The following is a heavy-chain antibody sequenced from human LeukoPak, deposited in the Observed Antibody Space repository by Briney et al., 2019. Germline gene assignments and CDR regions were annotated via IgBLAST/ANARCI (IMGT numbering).Heavy chain of an antibody. CDR2: IYYSGST. CDR1: AFSGYY. J-gene: IGHJ4*02. CDR3: ARGGSRVITHQIFDY. Sequence: SETLSLTCTVSAFSGYYWSWIRQPPGKGLEWIGYIYYSGSTDYNPSLKSRVTISIDTSKNQFSLKLSSVTAADTAVYYCARGGSRVITHQIFDYWGQGALVTVSS. D-gene: IGHD4-23*01. V-gene: IGHV4-59*01.